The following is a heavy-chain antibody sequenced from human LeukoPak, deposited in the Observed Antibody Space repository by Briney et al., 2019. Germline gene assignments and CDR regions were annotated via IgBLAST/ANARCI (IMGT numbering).Heavy chain of an antibody. CDR1: GGSISSYY. V-gene: IGHV4-59*01. CDR2: IYYSGST. J-gene: IGHJ4*02. CDR3: ARAQAVGFDY. D-gene: IGHD6-19*01. Sequence: SETLSLTCTVYGGSISSYYWSWIRQPPGKGLEWIGYIYYSGSTNYNPSLKSRVTISVDTSKNQFSLKLSSVTAADTAVYYCARAQAVGFDYWGQGTLVTVSS.